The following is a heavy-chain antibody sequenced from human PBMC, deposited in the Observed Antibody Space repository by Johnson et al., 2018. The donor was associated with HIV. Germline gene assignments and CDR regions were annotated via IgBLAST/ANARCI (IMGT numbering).Heavy chain of an antibody. Sequence: EVQLVESGGGLVQPGGSLRLSCAASGFTFSSYDMHWVRQATGKGLEWVSAIGTAGDTYYPGSVKGRFTVSRDNSKNTLDLQMSSLRPDDTAMYYCARVTAYNSFDIWGQGTMVTVSS. CDR1: GFTFSSYD. D-gene: IGHD2-21*02. V-gene: IGHV3-13*01. CDR2: IGTAGDT. CDR3: ARVTAYNSFDI. J-gene: IGHJ3*02.